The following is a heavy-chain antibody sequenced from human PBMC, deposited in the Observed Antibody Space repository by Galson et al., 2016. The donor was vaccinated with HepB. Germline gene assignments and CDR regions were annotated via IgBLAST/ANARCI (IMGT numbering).Heavy chain of an antibody. Sequence: SETLSLTCTVSAGFIPDTYWSWIRQSPGKGLEWIGYVSYSGTTTYNPSLKSRVTISIDTSKNHFSLNLSSVTAADTAAYFCSRGVGARQWLVQFDYWGQGTLVTVSS. CDR2: VSYSGTT. J-gene: IGHJ4*02. CDR1: AGFIPDTY. D-gene: IGHD6-19*01. CDR3: SRGVGARQWLVQFDY. V-gene: IGHV4-59*01.